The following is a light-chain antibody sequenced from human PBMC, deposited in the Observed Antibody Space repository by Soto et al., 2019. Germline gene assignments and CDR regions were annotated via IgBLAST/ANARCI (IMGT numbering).Light chain of an antibody. CDR1: SSDVGGYNY. CDR2: EVS. J-gene: IGLJ2*01. CDR3: SSYAGSNNYVV. V-gene: IGLV2-8*01. Sequence: QSALTQPPSASGSPGHSGTISCSGTSSDVGGYNYVSWYQQHPGKAPIFMIYEVSKRPSGVPDRFSGSKSGNTASLTVYGLQAEDEADYYCSSYAGSNNYVVFVGGTKLTVL.